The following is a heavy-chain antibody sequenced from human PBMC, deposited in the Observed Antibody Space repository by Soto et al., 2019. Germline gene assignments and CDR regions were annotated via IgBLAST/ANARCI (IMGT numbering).Heavy chain of an antibody. V-gene: IGHV3-48*01. CDR2: ISSSSSTI. D-gene: IGHD3-9*01. CDR3: VSIEDYDILTGWPLGAFDI. J-gene: IGHJ3*02. CDR1: GFTFSSYS. Sequence: GGSLRLSCAASGFTFSSYSMNWVRQAPGKGLEWVSYISSSSSTIYYADSVKGRFTISRDNAKNSLYLQMNSLRAEDTAVYYCVSIEDYDILTGWPLGAFDIWGQGTMVTVSS.